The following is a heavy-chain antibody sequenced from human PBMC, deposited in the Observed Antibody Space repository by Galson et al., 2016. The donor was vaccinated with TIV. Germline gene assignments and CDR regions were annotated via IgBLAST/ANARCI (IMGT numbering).Heavy chain of an antibody. J-gene: IGHJ6*03. CDR2: IYPGDPDT. CDR3: ARSPADPQYSYYYIDV. V-gene: IGHV5-51*03. Sequence: QSGAEVKQSGESLKISCKASGYSFTTHWIGWVRQMPGKGLEWMGIIYPGDPDTRYSPSFQGQVTISADKSISTAYLQWSALRASDTAMYYCARSPADPQYSYYYIDVWGKGTTVTVSS. CDR1: GYSFTTHW.